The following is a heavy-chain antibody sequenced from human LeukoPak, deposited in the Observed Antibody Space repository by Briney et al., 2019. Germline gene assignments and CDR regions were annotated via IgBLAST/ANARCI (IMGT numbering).Heavy chain of an antibody. Sequence: SETLSLTCTVSGGSISSYYWSWIRQPPGKGLEWIGYIYYSGSTNYNPSLKSRVTISVDTSKNQFSLKLSSVTAADTAVYYCARDMVGVITAFDIWGQGTMVTVSS. CDR1: GGSISSYY. V-gene: IGHV4-59*01. D-gene: IGHD3-22*01. J-gene: IGHJ3*02. CDR2: IYYSGST. CDR3: ARDMVGVITAFDI.